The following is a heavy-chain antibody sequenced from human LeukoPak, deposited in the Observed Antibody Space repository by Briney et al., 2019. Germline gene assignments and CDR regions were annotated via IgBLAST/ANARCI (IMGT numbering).Heavy chain of an antibody. J-gene: IGHJ4*02. V-gene: IGHV4-39*01. CDR1: GDSIRSSVYY. CDR3: ASHRGQWELPRYYFDD. CDR2: IHYTGST. Sequence: SETLSLTCTLSGDSIRSSVYYWGWIRQPPGKGLEWIGSIHYTGSTYYKPSLKSRVTISVDTSKNIFSLKLSSVTAADTAVYSCASHRGQWELPRYYFDDWGQGTLVTVSS. D-gene: IGHD1-26*01.